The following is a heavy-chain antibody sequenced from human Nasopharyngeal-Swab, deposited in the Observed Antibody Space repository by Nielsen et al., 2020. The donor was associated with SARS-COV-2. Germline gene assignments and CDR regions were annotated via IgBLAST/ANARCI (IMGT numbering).Heavy chain of an antibody. CDR3: ARGCTIFGVNYGMDV. Sequence: SETLSLTCAVYGGSFSGYYWSWIRQPPGKGLEWIGEINHSGSTNYNPSLKSRVTTSVDTSKNQFSLKLSSVTAADTAVYYCARGCTIFGVNYGMDVWGQGTTVTVS. J-gene: IGHJ6*02. D-gene: IGHD3-3*01. CDR2: INHSGST. V-gene: IGHV4-34*01. CDR1: GGSFSGYY.